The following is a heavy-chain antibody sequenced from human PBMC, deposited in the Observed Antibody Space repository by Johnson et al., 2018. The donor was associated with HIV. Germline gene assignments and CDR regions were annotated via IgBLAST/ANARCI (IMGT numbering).Heavy chain of an antibody. CDR1: GLTFSSYG. D-gene: IGHD3-16*01. J-gene: IGHJ3*02. V-gene: IGHV3-30*03. CDR2: ISYDGRNK. Sequence: QVQLVESGGGLVQPGGSLRLSCAASGLTFSSYGMHWVRQAPGTGLVWVAVISYDGRNKDYADSVKGRFPISRDNSKNTLYLQLNSLRAEDTAVYYCARDPLTAASWGPMNGGAFDIWGQGTMVTVSS. CDR3: ARDPLTAASWGPMNGGAFDI.